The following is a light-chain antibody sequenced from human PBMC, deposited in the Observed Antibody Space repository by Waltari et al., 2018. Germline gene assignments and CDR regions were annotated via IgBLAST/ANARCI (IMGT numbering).Light chain of an antibody. CDR3: QQYHSFSRFA. CDR1: QRITTW. V-gene: IGKV1-5*03. CDR2: KAS. Sequence: DIQMTQSPSTLSASVGDRATITCRASQRITTWLAWYQQKPGRAPKLLIYKASTLQSGVPSRFSASGSGTEFTLTISSLQPDDFATYYCQQYHSFSRFAFGPGTKVHLK. J-gene: IGKJ3*01.